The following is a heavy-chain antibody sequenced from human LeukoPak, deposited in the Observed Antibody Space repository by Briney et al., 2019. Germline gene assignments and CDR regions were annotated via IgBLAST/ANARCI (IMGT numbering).Heavy chain of an antibody. V-gene: IGHV3-74*01. J-gene: IGHJ4*02. Sequence: PGGSLRLSCAASGFTFSGYWMHWVRQPPGTGQVWVSRINSDGSRRIFADSVKGRFTISRDNAKNTLYLEMNSLRTEDTAVYFCARGDRTGYFFGNWGQGTLVTVSS. CDR3: ARGDRTGYFFGN. D-gene: IGHD3-9*01. CDR1: GFTFSGYW. CDR2: INSDGSRR.